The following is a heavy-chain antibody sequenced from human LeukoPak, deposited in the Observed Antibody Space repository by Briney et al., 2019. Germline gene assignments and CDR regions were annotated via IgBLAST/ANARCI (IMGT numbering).Heavy chain of an antibody. CDR2: IRYDGSNK. CDR1: GFTFSSYG. V-gene: IGHV3-30*02. CDR3: AKDPGRGRSYYSYFDY. Sequence: PGGSLRLSCAASGFTFSSYGMHWVRQAPGKGLEWVAFIRYDGSNKYYADSVKGRFTISRDNSKNTLYLQMNSLRAEDTAVYYCAKDPGRGRSYYSYFDYWGQGTLVTVSS. J-gene: IGHJ4*02. D-gene: IGHD1-26*01.